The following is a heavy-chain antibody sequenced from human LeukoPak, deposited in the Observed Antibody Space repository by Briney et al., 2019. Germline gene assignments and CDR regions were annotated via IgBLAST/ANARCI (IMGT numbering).Heavy chain of an antibody. Sequence: PSETLSLTCTVSGGSISSSSYYRGWIRQPPGKGLECVGTIYYSGSTSYNPSLKSRVTISVDTSKKQFSLRLSSVTAADTAVYYCARLPATLAYFDYWGQGTLVTVSS. CDR3: ARLPATLAYFDY. CDR2: IYYSGST. V-gene: IGHV4-39*01. D-gene: IGHD5-18*01. CDR1: GGSISSSSYY. J-gene: IGHJ4*02.